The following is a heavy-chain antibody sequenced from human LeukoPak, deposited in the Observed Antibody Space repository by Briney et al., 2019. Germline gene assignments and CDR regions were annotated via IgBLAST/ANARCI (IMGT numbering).Heavy chain of an antibody. V-gene: IGHV1-46*01. CDR3: ARGGSGTWFCHDY. CDR2: INPSGGTT. CDR1: GYTFTTYY. Sequence: ASVKVSCKASGYTFTTYYIHWVRQAPGQGLGWMVIINPSGGTTSYTHKFQGRVTMTRDTSTSTVYMELTSLRSEDTAVYYCARGGSGTWFCHDYWGQGTLVTVSS. D-gene: IGHD2-15*01. J-gene: IGHJ4*02.